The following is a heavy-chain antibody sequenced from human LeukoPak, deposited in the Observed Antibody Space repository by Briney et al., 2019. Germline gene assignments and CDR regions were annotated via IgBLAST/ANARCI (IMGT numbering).Heavy chain of an antibody. CDR3: ARAGLHSGSYYVWSFIDQ. Sequence: GGSLRLSCAASGFTFSSYAMHWVRQAPGKGLEWVAVISYDGSNKYYADSVKGRFTISRDNSKNTLYLQMNSLRAEDTAVYLCARAGLHSGSYYVWSFIDQWGQGTLVTVSS. J-gene: IGHJ4*02. D-gene: IGHD1-26*01. V-gene: IGHV3-30*04. CDR1: GFTFSSYA. CDR2: ISYDGSNK.